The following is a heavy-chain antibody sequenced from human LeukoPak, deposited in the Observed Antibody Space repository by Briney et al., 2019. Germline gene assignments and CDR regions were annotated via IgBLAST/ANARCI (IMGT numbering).Heavy chain of an antibody. CDR2: IWYDGSNK. CDR1: GFTFSSYG. CDR3: ARDGNPAVAALKGFDY. V-gene: IGHV3-33*01. D-gene: IGHD6-19*01. J-gene: IGHJ4*02. Sequence: GGSVRLSCAASGFTFSSYGMHWVRQAPGKGLEWVAVIWYDGSNKYYADSVKGRFTISRDNSKNTLYLQMNSLRAEDTAVYYCARDGNPAVAALKGFDYWGQGTLVTVSS.